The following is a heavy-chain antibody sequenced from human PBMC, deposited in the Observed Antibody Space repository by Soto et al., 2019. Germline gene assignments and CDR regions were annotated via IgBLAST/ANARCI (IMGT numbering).Heavy chain of an antibody. Sequence: EVQLVESGGGLVQPGGSLRLSCEASGFTFRNYDMHWVRQGPGKGLEWVSGISAAGDPDYADSVEGRFTISRENAQNSFFLQMNSLRVGDTAVYYCAITDRDFYGVDVWGQGTTVIVSS. CDR2: ISAAGDP. D-gene: IGHD1-20*01. CDR3: AITDRDFYGVDV. J-gene: IGHJ6*02. V-gene: IGHV3-13*05. CDR1: GFTFRNYD.